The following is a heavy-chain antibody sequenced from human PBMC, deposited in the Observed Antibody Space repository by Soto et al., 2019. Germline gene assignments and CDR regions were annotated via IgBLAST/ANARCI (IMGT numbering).Heavy chain of an antibody. V-gene: IGHV1-69*13. CDR1: GGTFSSYA. J-gene: IGHJ4*01. Sequence: GASVKVSCKASGGTFSSYAISWVRQAPGQGLEWMGGIIPIFGTANYAQKFQGRVTITADESTSTAYMELSSLRSEDSAVYFCVRDRDLYRDMFHADLWGQGTLVTVSS. CDR2: IIPIFGTA. D-gene: IGHD3-10*02. CDR3: VRDRDLYRDMFHADL.